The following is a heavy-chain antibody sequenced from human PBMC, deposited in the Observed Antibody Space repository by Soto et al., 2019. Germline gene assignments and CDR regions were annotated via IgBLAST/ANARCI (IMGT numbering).Heavy chain of an antibody. CDR3: AKVVEQQLVRCGLDC. Sequence: QVQLVESGGGVVQPGTSLRLSCAASGFTFSNYGMHWVRQAPGKGLDCVASISSDGSSKYYADSVKGRFTISRDNSKNTLNLEMNSVRVEDTAVYYCAKVVEQQLVRCGLDCWGQGTLVTVSS. J-gene: IGHJ4*02. D-gene: IGHD6-13*01. CDR2: ISSDGSSK. CDR1: GFTFSNYG. V-gene: IGHV3-30*18.